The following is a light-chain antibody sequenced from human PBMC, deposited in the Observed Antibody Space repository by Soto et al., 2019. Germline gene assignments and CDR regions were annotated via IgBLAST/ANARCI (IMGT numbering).Light chain of an antibody. J-gene: IGKJ3*01. CDR2: DAS. Sequence: EIVLTQSPATLSLSPGERATLSCRASQSVSSYLAWYQQKPGQAPMLLIYDASTRATGITARLSDSGSGSDFTLSSSSLEPEVFAGYSCQQRSFWPVTFGPRTKEDI. CDR1: QSVSSY. CDR3: QQRSFWPVT. V-gene: IGKV3-11*01.